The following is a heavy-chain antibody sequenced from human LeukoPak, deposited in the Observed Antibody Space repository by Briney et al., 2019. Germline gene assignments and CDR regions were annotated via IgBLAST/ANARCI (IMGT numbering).Heavy chain of an antibody. CDR3: ARGRSESYSDDY. CDR2: IYYSGST. Sequence: PSETLSLTCTVSGGSISSYYWSWIRQPPGKGLEWIGYIYYSGSTNYNPPLKSRVTISVDTSKNQFSLKVRSVTAADTAVYYCARGRSESYSDDYWGQGTLVTVSS. D-gene: IGHD1-26*01. J-gene: IGHJ4*02. CDR1: GGSISSYY. V-gene: IGHV4-59*01.